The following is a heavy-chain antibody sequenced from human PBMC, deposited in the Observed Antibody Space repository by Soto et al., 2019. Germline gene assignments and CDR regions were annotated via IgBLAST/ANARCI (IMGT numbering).Heavy chain of an antibody. V-gene: IGHV4-59*01. CDR1: GGSISSYF. Sequence: QVQLQESGPGLLKPSETLSLTCTVSGGSISSYFYIWVRQPPGKGLEWIGSVYYTGATDYDPSLKRRVTISVDTSKTQFSLHLRSVTAADTAVYYCARDLAAVPRAFDYWGRGTLVTVSS. D-gene: IGHD6-13*01. CDR2: VYYTGAT. J-gene: IGHJ4*02. CDR3: ARDLAAVPRAFDY.